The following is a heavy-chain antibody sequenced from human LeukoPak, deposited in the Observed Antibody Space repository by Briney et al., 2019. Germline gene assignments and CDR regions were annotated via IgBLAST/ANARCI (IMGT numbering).Heavy chain of an antibody. D-gene: IGHD3-3*01. CDR2: INPNSGGT. V-gene: IGHV1-2*02. CDR3: ARDVDFWSGYMDV. CDR1: GYTFTSYG. J-gene: IGHJ6*04. Sequence: ASVKVSCKASGYTFTSYGISWVRQAPGQGLEWMGWINPNSGGTNYAQKFQGRVTMTRDTSISTAYMELSRLRSDDTAVYYCARDVDFWSGYMDVWGKGTTVTVSS.